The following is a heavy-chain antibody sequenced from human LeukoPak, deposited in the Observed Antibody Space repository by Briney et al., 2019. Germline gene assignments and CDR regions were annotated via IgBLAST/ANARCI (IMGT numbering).Heavy chain of an antibody. Sequence: GGSLRLSCAASGFTFSSYAMHWVRQAPGKGLEYVSAISSNGGSTYYANSVKGRFTISRDNSKNTLYLQMGSLRAEDMAVYYCARLSIGYEVDYWGQGTLVTVSS. D-gene: IGHD5-12*01. CDR3: ARLSIGYEVDY. J-gene: IGHJ4*02. CDR2: ISSNGGST. CDR1: GFTFSSYA. V-gene: IGHV3-64*01.